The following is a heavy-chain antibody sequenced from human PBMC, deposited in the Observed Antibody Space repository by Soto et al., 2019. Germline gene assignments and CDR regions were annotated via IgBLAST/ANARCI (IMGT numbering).Heavy chain of an antibody. V-gene: IGHV3-13*01. D-gene: IGHD3-3*01. CDR1: GFTFSSYD. CDR2: IGTAGDT. CDR3: ARGPTTSRDFWSGYYNGPSYYYYMDV. J-gene: IGHJ6*03. Sequence: GGSLRLSCAASGFTFSSYDMHWVRQATGKGLEWVSAIGTAGDTYYPGSVKGRFTISRENAKNSLYLQMNSLRAGDTAVYCCARGPTTSRDFWSGYYNGPSYYYYMDVWGKGTTVTVSS.